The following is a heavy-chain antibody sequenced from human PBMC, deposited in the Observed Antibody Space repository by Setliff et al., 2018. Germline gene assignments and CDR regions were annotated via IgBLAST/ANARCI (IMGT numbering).Heavy chain of an antibody. CDR1: GFTFDDYA. CDR2: ISWNSGSI. V-gene: IGHV3-9*03. D-gene: IGHD2-8*02. CDR3: ARYNVLATAHDF. J-gene: IGHJ4*02. Sequence: GGSLRLSCAASGFTFDDYAMHWVRQAPGKGLEWVSGISWNSGSIGYADSVKGRFTISRDNAKNSLYLQMNSLRAEDMAVYYCARYNVLATAHDFWGRGTLVTVSS.